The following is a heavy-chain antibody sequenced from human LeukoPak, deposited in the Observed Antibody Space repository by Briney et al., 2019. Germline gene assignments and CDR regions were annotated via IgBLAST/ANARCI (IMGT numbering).Heavy chain of an antibody. D-gene: IGHD6-13*01. Sequence: TGGSLRLSCAASGFTFSDYGMHWVRQAPGKGLEWVAFIRYDGTSKFYADSVKGRFTISRDTSKNTLFLQMNSLRAEDTAVYYCARDGGYSSSWCDWGQGTLVTVSS. CDR2: IRYDGTSK. J-gene: IGHJ4*02. CDR1: GFTFSDYG. V-gene: IGHV3-30*02. CDR3: ARDGGYSSSWCD.